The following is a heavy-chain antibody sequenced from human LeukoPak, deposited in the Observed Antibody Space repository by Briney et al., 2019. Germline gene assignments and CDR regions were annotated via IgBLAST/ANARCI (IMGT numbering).Heavy chain of an antibody. CDR3: ARGGVYGSGSYYSGYYYYMDV. CDR2: INHSGST. V-gene: IGHV4-34*01. D-gene: IGHD3-10*01. J-gene: IGHJ6*03. Sequence: SETLSLTCAVYGGSFSGYYWSWIRQPPGKGLEWIREINHSGSTNYNPSLKSRVTISVDTSKNQFSLKLSSVTAADTAVYYCARGGVYGSGSYYSGYYYYMDVWGKGTTVTVSS. CDR1: GGSFSGYY.